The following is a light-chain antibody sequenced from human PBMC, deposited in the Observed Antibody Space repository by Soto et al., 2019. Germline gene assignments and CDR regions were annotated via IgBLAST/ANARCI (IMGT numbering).Light chain of an antibody. V-gene: IGLV1-51*01. CDR1: SSNIGNNY. CDR3: GTWDSSLSAGV. J-gene: IGLJ3*02. Sequence: QSVLTQPPSVSAAPGQKVTISCSGSSSNIGNNYVSWYQQLPGTAPKLLLYDNNKRPSGIPDRFSGSKSVTSATLGITGLQTGDEADYYCGTWDSSLSAGVFGGGTKLTVL. CDR2: DNN.